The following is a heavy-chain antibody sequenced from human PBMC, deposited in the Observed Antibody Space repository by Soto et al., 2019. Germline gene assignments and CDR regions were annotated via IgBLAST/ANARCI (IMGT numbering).Heavy chain of an antibody. CDR1: GGSISSGGYY. J-gene: IGHJ5*02. CDR3: ARAGQWLTWGSNNWFDP. CDR2: IYYSGST. D-gene: IGHD6-19*01. Sequence: SETLSLTCTVSGGSISSGGYYWSWIRQHPGKGLEWIGYIYYSGSTYYNPSLESRVTISVDTSKNQFSLKLSSVTAADTAVYYCARAGQWLTWGSNNWFDPWGQGTLVTVSS. V-gene: IGHV4-31*03.